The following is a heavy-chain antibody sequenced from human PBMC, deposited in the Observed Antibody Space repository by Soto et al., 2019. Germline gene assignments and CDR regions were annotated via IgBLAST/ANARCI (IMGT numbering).Heavy chain of an antibody. CDR1: GYTFTSYA. V-gene: IGHV1-3*01. Sequence: ASVKVSCKASGYTFTSYAMHWVLQAPGQRLEWMGWINAGNGNTKYSQKFQGRVTITRDTSASTAYMELSSLRSEDTAVYYCARSAEKITRIDYWGQGTLVTVSS. J-gene: IGHJ4*02. CDR2: INAGNGNT. D-gene: IGHD2-2*01. CDR3: ARSAEKITRIDY.